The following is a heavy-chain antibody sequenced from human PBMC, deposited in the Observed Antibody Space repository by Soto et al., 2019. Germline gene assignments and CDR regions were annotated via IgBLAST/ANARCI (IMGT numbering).Heavy chain of an antibody. J-gene: IGHJ3*02. CDR1: GGSLSSSRYY. CDR3: VCLKGSSSGWYYGAFDI. D-gene: IGHD6-19*01. Sequence: GTLALRCTVSGGSLSSSRYYWGWIRQPRGQGLEGVGSIYYSGSTYYNPSLKSRVTISLDTSKNQLYLKLISFTSSDTSLHYCVCLKGSSSGWYYGAFDIWGQGTMATVS. CDR2: IYYSGST. V-gene: IGHV4-39*01.